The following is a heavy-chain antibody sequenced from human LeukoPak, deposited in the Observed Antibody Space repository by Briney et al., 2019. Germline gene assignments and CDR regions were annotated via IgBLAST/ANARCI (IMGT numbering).Heavy chain of an antibody. CDR3: ARLRFFDWLPVDY. Sequence: SATLSLTCAVYGGSFSGNYWSWIRQPPGKGLEWIGEINHSGSTNYNPSLKSRVTISVDTSKSQFSLKLTSVTAADTAVYYCARLRFFDWLPVDYWGQGTLVTVSS. D-gene: IGHD3-9*01. J-gene: IGHJ4*02. CDR2: INHSGST. V-gene: IGHV4-34*01. CDR1: GGSFSGNY.